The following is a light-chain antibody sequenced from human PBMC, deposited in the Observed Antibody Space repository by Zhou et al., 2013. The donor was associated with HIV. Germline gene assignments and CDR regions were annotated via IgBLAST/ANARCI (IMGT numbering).Light chain of an antibody. Sequence: EIVLIQSPATLSLSPGETATLSCRASQDISTSLAWYQHKPGQAPRPLIYDASNRAAGTPARFSGSGSGTDFTLTISSLQPDDFATYYCQQYKSYPPTFGGGTKVEIK. J-gene: IGKJ4*01. CDR3: QQYKSYPPT. CDR1: QDISTS. CDR2: DAS. V-gene: IGKV3-11*01.